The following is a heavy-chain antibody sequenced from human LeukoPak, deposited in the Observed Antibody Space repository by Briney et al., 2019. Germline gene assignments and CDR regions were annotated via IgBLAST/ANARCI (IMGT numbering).Heavy chain of an antibody. CDR2: ISYDGSNK. CDR3: AREGQPYNWFDP. Sequence: GGSLRLSCAASGFTFSSYAMHWVRQAPGKGLEWVAVISYDGSNKYYADSVKGRFTISRDDSKKTLYLQMNSLRAEDTAVYYCAREGQPYNWFDPWGQGTLVTVSS. V-gene: IGHV3-30*01. J-gene: IGHJ5*02. D-gene: IGHD6-13*01. CDR1: GFTFSSYA.